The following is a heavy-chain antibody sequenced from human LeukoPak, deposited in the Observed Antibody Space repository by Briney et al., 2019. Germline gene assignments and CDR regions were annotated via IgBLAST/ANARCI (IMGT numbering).Heavy chain of an antibody. CDR3: ARVEATDYYYYYGMDV. CDR1: GYTFTSYG. CDR2: ISAYNGNT. V-gene: IGHV1-18*01. J-gene: IGHJ6*02. D-gene: IGHD1-26*01. Sequence: ASVKVSCKASGYTFTSYGISWVRQAPGQGLEWMGWISAYNGNTNYAQKLQGRVTMTTDTSTSTAYMELRSLRSDDTAVYCCARVEATDYYYYYGMDVWGQGTTVTVSS.